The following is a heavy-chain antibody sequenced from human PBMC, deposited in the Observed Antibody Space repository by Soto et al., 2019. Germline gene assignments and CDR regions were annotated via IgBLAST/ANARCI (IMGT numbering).Heavy chain of an antibody. CDR3: ARGGNRYSSTSSGVGGFDY. CDR2: INHSGST. Sequence: PSETLSLTCAVYGGSFSGYYWRWIRQPPWKGLEWVVEINHSGSTNYNPSLKSRVTISVDTSKNQFSLNLSALTTADTAVYFCARGGNRYSSTSSGVGGFDYWGQGTLVTVS. J-gene: IGHJ4*02. CDR1: GGSFSGYY. V-gene: IGHV4-34*01. D-gene: IGHD6-6*01.